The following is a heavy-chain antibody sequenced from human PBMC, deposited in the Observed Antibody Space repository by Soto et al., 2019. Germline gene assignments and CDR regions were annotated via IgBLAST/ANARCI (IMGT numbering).Heavy chain of an antibody. CDR3: ARGLGAAGTPYYFDY. J-gene: IGHJ4*02. CDR2: INHSGST. CDR1: GGSFSGYY. V-gene: IGHV4-34*01. Sequence: QVQLQQWGAGLLKPSETLSLTCAVYGGSFSGYYWSWIRQPPGKGLEWIGEINHSGSTNYNPSLKSRVTISVDTSKNQFSLKLSSVTAADTAVYYCARGLGAAGTPYYFDYWGQGTLVPVSS. D-gene: IGHD6-13*01.